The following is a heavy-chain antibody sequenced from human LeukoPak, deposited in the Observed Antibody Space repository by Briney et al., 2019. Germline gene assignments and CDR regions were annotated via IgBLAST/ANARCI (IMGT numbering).Heavy chain of an antibody. CDR2: INHSGST. Sequence: KSSETLSLTCAVYGGSFSGYYWSWIRQPPRKGLEWIGEINHSGSTNYNPSLKSRVTISVDTSKNQFSLKLSSVTAADTAVYYRARGTAYCGGDCYRRPFDYWGQGTLVTVSS. V-gene: IGHV4-34*01. CDR1: GGSFSGYY. CDR3: ARGTAYCGGDCYRRPFDY. D-gene: IGHD2-21*02. J-gene: IGHJ4*02.